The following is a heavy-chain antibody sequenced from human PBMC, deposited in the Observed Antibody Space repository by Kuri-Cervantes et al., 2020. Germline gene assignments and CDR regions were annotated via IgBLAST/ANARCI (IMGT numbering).Heavy chain of an antibody. CDR1: GGTFSSYT. CDR3: ARSQFGPNYYYYMDV. V-gene: IGHV1-69*02. CDR2: INPSGGST. J-gene: IGHJ6*03. Sequence: SVKVSCKASGGTFSSYTISWVRQAPGQGLEWMGIINPSGGSTSYAQKFQGRVTITADESTSTAYMELSSLRSEDTAVYYCARSQFGPNYYYYMDVWGKGTTVTVSS. D-gene: IGHD3-16*01.